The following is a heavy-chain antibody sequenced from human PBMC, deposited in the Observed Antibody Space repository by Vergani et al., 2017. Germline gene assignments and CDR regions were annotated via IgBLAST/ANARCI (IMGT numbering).Heavy chain of an antibody. V-gene: IGHV4-34*01. CDR3: ARGVGYDSSGDYGYYFDY. CDR1: GWSFSGYY. CDR2: INHSGST. D-gene: IGHD3-22*01. Sequence: QVQLQQWGAGLLKPSETLSLTCAVYGWSFSGYYWSWIRQPPGKGLEWIGEINHSGSTNYNPSLKSRVTISVDTSKNQFSLKLSSVTAADTAVYYCARGVGYDSSGDYGYYFDYWGQGTLVTVSS. J-gene: IGHJ4*02.